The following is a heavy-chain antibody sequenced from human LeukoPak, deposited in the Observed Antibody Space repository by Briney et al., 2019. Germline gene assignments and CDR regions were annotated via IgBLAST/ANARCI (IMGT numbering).Heavy chain of an antibody. CDR3: ARVFGYSSIQV. V-gene: IGHV4-39*07. CDR1: GGSISSSSYY. Sequence: SETLSLTCTVSGGSISSSSYYWGWIRQPPGKGLEWIGSIYYSGSTYYNPSLKSRVTISVDTSKNQFSLKLSSVTAADTAVYYCARVFGYSSIQVWGQGTLVTVPS. D-gene: IGHD6-13*01. CDR2: IYYSGST. J-gene: IGHJ4*02.